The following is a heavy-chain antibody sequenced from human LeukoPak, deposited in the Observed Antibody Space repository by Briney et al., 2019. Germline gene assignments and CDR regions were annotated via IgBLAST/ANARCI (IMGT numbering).Heavy chain of an antibody. J-gene: IGHJ4*02. CDR1: GGSISSYY. V-gene: IGHV4-59*08. CDR2: IYYSGST. D-gene: IGHD4-17*01. Sequence: SETLSLTCTVSGGSISSYYWSWIRQPPGKGLEWIGYIYYSGSTSYNPSLKSRVTISVDTSKNQFSLNLDSVTAADTAVYYCARHGDYGDYFDYWGQGTLVTVSS. CDR3: ARHGDYGDYFDY.